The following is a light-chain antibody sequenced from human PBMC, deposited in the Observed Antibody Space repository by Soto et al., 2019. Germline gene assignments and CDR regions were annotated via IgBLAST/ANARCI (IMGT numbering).Light chain of an antibody. CDR1: QSITNR. CDR3: QHYGGWWT. J-gene: IGKJ1*01. CDR2: DAS. Sequence: SPLTQSPSTLSASYGNRVPITCRASQSITNRLAWYQQKPGKAPKVLIFDASSLESGVPSRFSGSGFGTEFILTISSLQPDDFATYYCQHYGGWWTFAQGTKVDI. V-gene: IGKV1-5*01.